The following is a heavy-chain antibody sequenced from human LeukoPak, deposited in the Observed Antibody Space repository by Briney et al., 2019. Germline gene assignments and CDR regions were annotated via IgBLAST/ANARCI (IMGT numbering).Heavy chain of an antibody. CDR1: GFTFSSYA. CDR3: ARDHQQLVTGNGMDV. V-gene: IGHV3-30*04. D-gene: IGHD6-13*01. CDR2: ISYDGSNK. J-gene: IGHJ6*02. Sequence: YLRCSCAASGFTFSSYAMNWVRHAPGKGLEWVAVISYDGSNKYYADSVKGRFTISRDNSKNTLYLQMSSLRAEDTAVYYCARDHQQLVTGNGMDVWGQGTTVTVSS.